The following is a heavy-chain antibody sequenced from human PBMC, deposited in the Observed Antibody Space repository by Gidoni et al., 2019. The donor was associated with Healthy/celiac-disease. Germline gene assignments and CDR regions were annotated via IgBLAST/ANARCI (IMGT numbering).Heavy chain of an antibody. J-gene: IGHJ5*02. D-gene: IGHD2-2*01. CDR1: GYCFTSYW. Sequence: VQLEPSGAEAKKPGESRKTTCKGAGYCFTSYWTGWVRQMPGDGLEWMGISYPGDSDTRYSPSFQGQVTISADKSISTAYLQWSSLKASDTAMYYCARAGPIVVVPAAIGWFDPWGQGTLVTVSS. V-gene: IGHV5-51*01. CDR3: ARAGPIVVVPAAIGWFDP. CDR2: SYPGDSDT.